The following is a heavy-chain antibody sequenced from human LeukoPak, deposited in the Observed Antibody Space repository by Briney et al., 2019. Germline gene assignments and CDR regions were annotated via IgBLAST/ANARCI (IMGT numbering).Heavy chain of an antibody. CDR2: IYPGDSDT. J-gene: IGHJ1*01. CDR1: GYSFTSYW. CDR3: ARPRTPYAYCGGDCYSAQH. Sequence: TGESLKISCKGSGYSFTSYWIGWVRQLPGKGLEWMGIIYPGDSDTRYSPSFQGQVTISADKSISTAYLQWSSLKASDTAMYYCARPRTPYAYCGGDCYSAQHWGQGTLVTVSS. D-gene: IGHD2-21*02. V-gene: IGHV5-51*01.